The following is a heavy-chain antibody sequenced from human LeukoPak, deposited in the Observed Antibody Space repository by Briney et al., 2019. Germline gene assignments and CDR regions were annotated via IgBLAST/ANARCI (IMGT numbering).Heavy chain of an antibody. V-gene: IGHV1-69*04. Sequence: SXXXSGXXFSXXXXSWVXXAXGXXXXXXXXXXPXXXIANYAQKFQGRVTITADKSTSTAYMELSSLRSEDTAVYYCARVDCSGGSCYLYYYYGMDVWGQGTTVTVSS. J-gene: IGHJ6*02. D-gene: IGHD2-15*01. CDR1: GXXFSXXX. CDR3: ARVDCSGGSCYLYYYYGMDV. CDR2: XXPXXXIA.